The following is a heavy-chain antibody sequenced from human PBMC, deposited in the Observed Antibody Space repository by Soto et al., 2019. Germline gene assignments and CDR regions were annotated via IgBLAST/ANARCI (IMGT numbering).Heavy chain of an antibody. Sequence: AAVKVPCKASGYTFTSYGISWVRQAPGQGLEWMGWISAYNGNTNYAQKLQGRVTMTTDTSTSTAYMELRSLRSDDTAVYYCARSLRAHPIDYWGQGTLVTVSS. D-gene: IGHD6-6*01. J-gene: IGHJ4*02. V-gene: IGHV1-18*04. CDR1: GYTFTSYG. CDR2: ISAYNGNT. CDR3: ARSLRAHPIDY.